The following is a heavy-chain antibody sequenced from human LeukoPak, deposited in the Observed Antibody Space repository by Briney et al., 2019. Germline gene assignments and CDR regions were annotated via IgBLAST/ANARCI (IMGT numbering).Heavy chain of an antibody. D-gene: IGHD2-15*01. Sequence: PGGSLRLSCAASGFTFDDYAMHWVRQAPGKGLEWVSGISWNSGSIGYADSVKGRFTISRDNAKNLLSLQMSSLREEDTALYYCARGWAAIPDWGQGTLVTVSS. CDR1: GFTFDDYA. J-gene: IGHJ1*01. CDR3: ARGWAAIPD. CDR2: ISWNSGSI. V-gene: IGHV3-9*01.